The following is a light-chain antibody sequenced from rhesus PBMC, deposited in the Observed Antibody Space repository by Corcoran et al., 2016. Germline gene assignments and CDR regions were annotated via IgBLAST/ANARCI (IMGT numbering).Light chain of an antibody. CDR1: QSISSW. CDR2: KAA. J-gene: IGKJ3*01. CDR3: LQYSSSPFT. Sequence: DIQMTQSPSSLSASVGDTVTITCRASQSISSWLDWYQQKPGKAPKLLIYKAANFQSGVPSRFSGSGSGTDFTLPISSLQPEDFATYYCLQYSSSPFTFGPGTKLDI. V-gene: IGKV1-22*01.